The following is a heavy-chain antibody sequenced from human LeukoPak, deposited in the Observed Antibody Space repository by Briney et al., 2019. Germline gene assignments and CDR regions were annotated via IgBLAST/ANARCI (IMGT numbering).Heavy chain of an antibody. Sequence: ASVKVSCKASGYTFTGYYMHWVRQAPGQGLEGMGWINPNSGGTNYAQKFQGRVTMTRDTSISTAYMELSRLRSDDTAVYYCARTVYSYGYFDYWGQGTLVTVSS. CDR3: ARTVYSYGYFDY. CDR1: GYTFTGYY. J-gene: IGHJ4*02. D-gene: IGHD5-18*01. CDR2: INPNSGGT. V-gene: IGHV1-2*02.